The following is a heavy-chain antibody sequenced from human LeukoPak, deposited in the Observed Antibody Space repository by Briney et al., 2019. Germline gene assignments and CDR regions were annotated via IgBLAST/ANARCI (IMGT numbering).Heavy chain of an antibody. Sequence: GGSLRLSCAASGFTFSHYWMTWVRQAPGKGLEWVANMKEDGSQETYVDSVKGRFTISRDNAKNSLYLQMNNVRAEDTAVYYCAKVLTGYCCYYGMDVWGQGTTVTVSS. CDR3: AKVLTGYCCYYGMDV. CDR2: MKEDGSQE. CDR1: GFTFSHYW. J-gene: IGHJ6*02. V-gene: IGHV3-7*01. D-gene: IGHD3-9*01.